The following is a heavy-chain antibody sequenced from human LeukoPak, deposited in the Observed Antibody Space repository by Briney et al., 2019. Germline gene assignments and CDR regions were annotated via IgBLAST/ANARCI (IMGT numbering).Heavy chain of an antibody. D-gene: IGHD3-9*01. CDR1: GFTFSDTW. CDR3: ARVHYDILTGYSYYFDY. J-gene: IGHJ4*02. Sequence: GGSLRLSCAASGFTFSDTWMHWVRQAPGEGLVWVSRIRSDGSDTRYAESVKGRFTISRDNAKNTLYLQMNSLRAEDTAVYYCARVHYDILTGYSYYFDYWGQGTLVTVSS. V-gene: IGHV3-74*01. CDR2: IRSDGSDT.